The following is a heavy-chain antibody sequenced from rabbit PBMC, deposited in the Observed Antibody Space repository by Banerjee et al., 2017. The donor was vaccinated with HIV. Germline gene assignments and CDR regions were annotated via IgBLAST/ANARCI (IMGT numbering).Heavy chain of an antibody. CDR2: IDTGSGST. Sequence: EESGGGLVQPEGSLTLTCTASGFSSSSSYWICWVRQAPGKGLEWIGCIDTGSGSTFSAIWAKGRFTGSKASSTTVTLQMTSLTAADTAPYFCARGYSYIEDGYSGFDPRGPGSLVTVS. D-gene: IGHD7-1*01. CDR3: ARGYSYIEDGYSGFDP. V-gene: IGHV1S45*01. CDR1: GFSSSSSYW. J-gene: IGHJ2*01.